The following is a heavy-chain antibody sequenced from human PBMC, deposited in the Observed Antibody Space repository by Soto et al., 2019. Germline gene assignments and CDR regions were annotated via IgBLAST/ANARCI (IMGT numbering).Heavy chain of an antibody. CDR3: ARDLDDTYKGNLGV. V-gene: IGHV3-13*01. D-gene: IGHD3-22*01. Sequence: PGGGLRLSCVASVFTFSNYDIAWVRKPRGKGLEWVSAIGTGGDTYYAVSVQCRFTISREDAKNSSYLQMNSLRAGDTALYYCARDLDDTYKGNLGVWGQGTPVTVSS. CDR2: IGTGGDT. CDR1: VFTFSNYD. J-gene: IGHJ6*01.